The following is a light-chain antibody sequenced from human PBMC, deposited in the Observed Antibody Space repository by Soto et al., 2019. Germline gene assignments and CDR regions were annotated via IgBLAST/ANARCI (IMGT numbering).Light chain of an antibody. Sequence: DVVMTQSPLSLPVTLGQPASISCRSSQSLIHSDGNTYLSWFQQRPGQSPRRLIYEVSDRDSGVTDRFTGSGSGTDFTLKISRVEPEDVGVYYCMQGTHWPWTFGQGTEVEIK. CDR1: QSLIHSDGNTY. CDR2: EVS. J-gene: IGKJ1*01. CDR3: MQGTHWPWT. V-gene: IGKV2-30*02.